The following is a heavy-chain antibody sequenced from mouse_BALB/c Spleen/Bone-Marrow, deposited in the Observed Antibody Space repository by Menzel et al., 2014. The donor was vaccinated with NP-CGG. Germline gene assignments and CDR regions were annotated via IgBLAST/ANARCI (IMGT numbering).Heavy chain of an antibody. D-gene: IGHD1-1*02. CDR2: IYPSTGYT. Sequence: VQLQESGAELAKPGASVKMSCKASGYTFTNYWIDWVKQRPGQGLEWIGYIYPSTGYTEYNQKFKDKATLTSDKSSSTACMQLSSLTSEDAAVYYCAGGRFAYWGQGTLVTVSA. V-gene: IGHV1-7*01. J-gene: IGHJ3*01. CDR3: AGGRFAY. CDR1: GYTFTNYW.